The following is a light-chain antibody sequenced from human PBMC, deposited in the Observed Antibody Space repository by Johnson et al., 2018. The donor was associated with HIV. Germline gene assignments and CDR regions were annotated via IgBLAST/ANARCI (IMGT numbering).Light chain of an antibody. CDR1: ALPKKY. Sequence: LTQPPSVSVSLGQMARITCSGEALPKKYAYWYQQKPGQFPVLVIYKDSERPSGIPERFSGSSSGTIVTLTISGVQAEDEADYYCLSADSSGTYGTGVFGTGTKVTVL. CDR3: LSADSSGTYGTGV. CDR2: KDS. V-gene: IGLV3-16*01. J-gene: IGLJ1*01.